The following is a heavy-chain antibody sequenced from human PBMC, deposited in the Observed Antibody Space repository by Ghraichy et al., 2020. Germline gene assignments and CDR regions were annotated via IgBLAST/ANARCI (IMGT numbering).Heavy chain of an antibody. V-gene: IGHV3-72*01. D-gene: IGHD4-17*01. CDR1: GFTFSDHY. Sequence: LSCAASGFTFSDHYMDWVRQAPGKGLEWVGRTRNKANSYTTEYAASVKGRFTISRDDSKNSLYLQMNSLKTEDTAVYYCARRGYGDYDPYFDYWGQGTGAPVS. CDR3: ARRGYGDYDPYFDY. CDR2: TRNKANSYTT. J-gene: IGHJ4*02.